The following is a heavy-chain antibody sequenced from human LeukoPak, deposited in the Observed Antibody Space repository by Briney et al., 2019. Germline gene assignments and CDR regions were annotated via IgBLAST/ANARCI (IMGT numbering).Heavy chain of an antibody. CDR3: AREASDIVATIPYFGH. D-gene: IGHD5-12*01. Sequence: GASVKVSCKASGYTFTRYGISWVRQAPGQGLEWMGWISAYNGNTNYAQKLQGRVTMTTDTSTSTAYMELRSLRSDDTAVYYCAREASDIVATIPYFGHWGQGTLVIVSS. V-gene: IGHV1-18*01. CDR2: ISAYNGNT. J-gene: IGHJ4*02. CDR1: GYTFTRYG.